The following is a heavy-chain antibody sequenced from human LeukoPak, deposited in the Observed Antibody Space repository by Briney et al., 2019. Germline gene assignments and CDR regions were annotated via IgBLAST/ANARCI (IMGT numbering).Heavy chain of an antibody. V-gene: IGHV3-53*01. Sequence: PGGSLRLSCTASGFTINNNYMSWVRQAPGKGLEWVAIIYSDRSTYYPESVKARFTISRDDSKNMLLLQMDSLRVEDTAIYYCARDSAFSSYSNWGQGTLVTVSS. CDR3: ARDSAFSSYSN. D-gene: IGHD2-15*01. CDR2: IYSDRST. J-gene: IGHJ1*01. CDR1: GFTINNNY.